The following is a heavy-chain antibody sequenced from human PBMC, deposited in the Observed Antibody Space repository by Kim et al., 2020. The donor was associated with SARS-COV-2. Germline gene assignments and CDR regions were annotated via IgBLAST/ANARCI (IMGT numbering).Heavy chain of an antibody. CDR2: ISYDGSNK. V-gene: IGHV3-30*18. CDR1: GFTFSSYG. Sequence: GGSLRLSCAASGFTFSSYGMHWVRQAPGKGLEWVAVISYDGSNKYYADSVKGRFTISRDNSKNTLYLQMNSLRAEDTAVYYCAKDPYPVGGGRTPYYFDFWGQGTLVTVSS. D-gene: IGHD3-10*01. CDR3: AKDPYPVGGGRTPYYFDF. J-gene: IGHJ4*02.